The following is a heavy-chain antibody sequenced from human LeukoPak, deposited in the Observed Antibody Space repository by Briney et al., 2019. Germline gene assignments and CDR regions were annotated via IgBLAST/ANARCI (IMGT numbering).Heavy chain of an antibody. CDR2: IYYSGST. Sequence: PSETLSLTCTVSGSSISSYYWSWIRQPPGKGLEWIGYIYYSGSTNYNPSLKSRVTISVDTSKNQFSLKLSSVTAADTAVYYCARLRWYYGSVDAFDIWGQGTMVTVSS. J-gene: IGHJ3*02. CDR3: ARLRWYYGSVDAFDI. D-gene: IGHD3-10*01. CDR1: GSSISSYY. V-gene: IGHV4-59*08.